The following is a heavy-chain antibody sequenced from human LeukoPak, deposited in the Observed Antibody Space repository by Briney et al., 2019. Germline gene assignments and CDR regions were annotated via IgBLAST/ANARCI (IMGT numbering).Heavy chain of an antibody. Sequence: GGSLRLSCAASGFIFNDYWMHWVRQVPGRGLLWVARINTDGSSTDYADSVKGRFTISRDNARNTLYLQMDSLRADDTAVYYCARRTVTGTYDYWGQGTLVNGS. V-gene: IGHV3-74*01. CDR3: ARRTVTGTYDY. CDR1: GFIFNDYW. J-gene: IGHJ4*02. D-gene: IGHD1-1*01. CDR2: INTDGSST.